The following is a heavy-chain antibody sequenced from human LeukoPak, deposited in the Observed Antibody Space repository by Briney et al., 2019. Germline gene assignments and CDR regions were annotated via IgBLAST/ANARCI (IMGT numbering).Heavy chain of an antibody. V-gene: IGHV3-21*01. D-gene: IGHD1-1*01. Sequence: GGSLRLSCAASGFTFASYSMNWVRQAPGKGLEWVSSISGDSTYIYNAGPVKGRFTISRDNAQASLYLQMISLRADDTAVYYCARVSGRLERQSDLDYWGQGTLVIVSS. CDR3: ARVSGRLERQSDLDY. J-gene: IGHJ4*02. CDR1: GFTFASYS. CDR2: ISGDSTYI.